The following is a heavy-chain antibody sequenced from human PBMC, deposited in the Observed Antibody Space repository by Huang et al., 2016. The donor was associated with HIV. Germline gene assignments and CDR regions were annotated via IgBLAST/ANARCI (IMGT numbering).Heavy chain of an antibody. CDR2: IFSSVRT. V-gene: IGHV3-53*01. Sequence: DVQLVESGGGLIQPGGSLRLSCSASGFTVSDNYFDWVRQAPGKGLEWVSVIFSSVRTYHADAVEGRFTISRDNSKKTVYLQMNSLRVDDTAVYYCARGAESSWSGSYYYGLDVWGQGTTVTV. CDR3: ARGAESSWSGSYYYGLDV. J-gene: IGHJ6*02. D-gene: IGHD6-19*01. CDR1: GFTVSDNY.